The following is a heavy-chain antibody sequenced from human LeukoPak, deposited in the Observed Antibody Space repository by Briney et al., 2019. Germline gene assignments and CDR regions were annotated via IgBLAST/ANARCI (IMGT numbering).Heavy chain of an antibody. Sequence: GGSLRLSCAASGFTFSSYAMHWVRQAPGKGPEWVAVISNDGGTTFYADSVKGRFTISRDNAKNSLYLQMSSLRAEDTAVYYCARGGRPDYWGQGTLVTVSS. CDR2: ISNDGGTT. V-gene: IGHV3-30*04. CDR1: GFTFSSYA. D-gene: IGHD3-10*01. J-gene: IGHJ4*02. CDR3: ARGGRPDY.